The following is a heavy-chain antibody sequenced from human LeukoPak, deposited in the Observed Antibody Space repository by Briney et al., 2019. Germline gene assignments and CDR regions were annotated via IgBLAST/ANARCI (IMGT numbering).Heavy chain of an antibody. V-gene: IGHV4-34*01. CDR2: INHSGRT. D-gene: IGHD2-15*01. CDR1: GGSFSGYY. CDR3: AGRCYSDYGTGYACDI. Sequence: SETLSLTRAVYGGSFSGYYWSWIRQPPGPGLEWIGEINHSGRTNSNPSLKRRVTKSPDTSTHQISLKLSTLTAAPPPAYYYAGRCYSDYGTGYACDIWGQGAMVTVSS. J-gene: IGHJ3*02.